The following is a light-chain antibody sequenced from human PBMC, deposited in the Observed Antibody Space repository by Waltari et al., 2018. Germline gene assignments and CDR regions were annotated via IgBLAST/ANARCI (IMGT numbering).Light chain of an antibody. J-gene: IGKJ1*01. CDR3: QQSYSTPTWT. CDR2: AAS. CDR1: QSISRY. V-gene: IGKV1-39*01. Sequence: IQLTQSPSSLSTSAGHRVTITCRASQSISRYLNWDQQKPGKAPKLLIYAASRLQSGVPSRFSGSGSGTDFTLTSSSLQPEDFATYYCQQSYSTPTWTFGQGTKVEIK.